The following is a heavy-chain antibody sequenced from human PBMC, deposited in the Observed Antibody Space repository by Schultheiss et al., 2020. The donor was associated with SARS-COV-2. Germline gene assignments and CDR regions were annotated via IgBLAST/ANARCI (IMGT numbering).Heavy chain of an antibody. Sequence: SLKISCAASGFTFDDYAMHWVRQAPGKGLEWVSGISWNSGSIGYADSVKGRFTISRDNAKNSLYLQMNSLRAEDTALYYCAKGTCSSIKHWNCDYYYGMDVWGQGTTVTVSS. CDR1: GFTFDDYA. V-gene: IGHV3-9*01. J-gene: IGHJ6*02. D-gene: IGHD2-2*01. CDR3: AKGTCSSIKHWNCDYYYGMDV. CDR2: ISWNSGSI.